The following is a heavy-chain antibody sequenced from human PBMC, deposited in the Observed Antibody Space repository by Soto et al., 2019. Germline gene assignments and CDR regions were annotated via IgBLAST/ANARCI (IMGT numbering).Heavy chain of an antibody. D-gene: IGHD3-22*01. CDR1: GYTFTSYG. J-gene: IGHJ6*02. CDR3: ARGGFYDSSGARNYYYYGMNV. CDR2: ISAYDGYT. V-gene: IGHV1-18*01. Sequence: ASVKVSCKASGYTFTSYGVNWVRQAPGQGLEWLGWISAYDGYTNYAQILQGRVSMTTDTSTKTAYMELRSLRSDDTAMYYCARGGFYDSSGARNYYYYGMNVWGQGTTVTVSS.